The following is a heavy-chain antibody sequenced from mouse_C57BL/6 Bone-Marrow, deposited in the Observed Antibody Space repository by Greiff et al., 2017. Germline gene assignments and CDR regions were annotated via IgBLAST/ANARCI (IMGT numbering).Heavy chain of an antibody. D-gene: IGHD1-1*01. V-gene: IGHV14-4*01. CDR3: TTYLYGSGFDY. Sequence: EVQLQQSGAELVRPGASVKLSCPASGFNIKDDYMHWVKQRPEQGLEWIGWIAPDNGATEYASKFQGKATITGDTSSNPAYLQFTSLTSEDTAVYYCTTYLYGSGFDYWGQGTTVTVSS. CDR2: IAPDNGAT. J-gene: IGHJ2*01. CDR1: GFNIKDDY.